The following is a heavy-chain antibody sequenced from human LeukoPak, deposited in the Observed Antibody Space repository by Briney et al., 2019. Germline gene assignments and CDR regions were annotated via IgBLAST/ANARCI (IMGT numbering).Heavy chain of an antibody. CDR2: IASGGST. J-gene: IGHJ3*02. V-gene: IGHV3-23*01. Sequence: PGGSLRLSCVASGFTFSSYAMSWVRQAPGKGLEWVSTIASGGSTYYADSVKGRFTISRDNSKNTLYLQMNSLRAEDTAVYYCAKGIVGADYEDAFDIWGQGTMVTVSS. D-gene: IGHD1-26*01. CDR1: GFTFSSYA. CDR3: AKGIVGADYEDAFDI.